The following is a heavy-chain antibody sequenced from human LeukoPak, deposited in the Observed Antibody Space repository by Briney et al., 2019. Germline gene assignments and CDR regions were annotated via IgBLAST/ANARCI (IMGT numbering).Heavy chain of an antibody. CDR2: ISGSGGST. CDR3: AKSSGSYFRRGHYFDY. CDR1: GFTFSSYA. Sequence: TGGSLRLSCAASGFTFSSYAMSWVRQAPGKGLEWVSAISGSGGSTYYADSVKGRFTISRDNSKNTLYLQMHSLRAEDTAVYYCAKSSGSYFRRGHYFDYWGQGTLVTVSS. J-gene: IGHJ4*02. D-gene: IGHD1-26*01. V-gene: IGHV3-23*01.